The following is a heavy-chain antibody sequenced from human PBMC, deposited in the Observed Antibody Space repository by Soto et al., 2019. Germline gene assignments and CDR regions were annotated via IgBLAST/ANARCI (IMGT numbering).Heavy chain of an antibody. J-gene: IGHJ5*02. Sequence: GASVKVSFKASGGTFSSYAISWVRQAPGQGLEWMGGIIPIFGTANYAQKFQGRVTITADESTSTAYMELSSPRSEDTAVYYCARQDMVRGGYRWFDPWGQGTLVTVSS. D-gene: IGHD3-10*01. CDR2: IIPIFGTA. V-gene: IGHV1-69*13. CDR3: ARQDMVRGGYRWFDP. CDR1: GGTFSSYA.